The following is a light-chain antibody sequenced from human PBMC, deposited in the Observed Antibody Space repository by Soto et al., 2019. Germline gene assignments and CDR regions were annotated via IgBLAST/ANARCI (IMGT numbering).Light chain of an antibody. CDR2: AAS. J-gene: IGKJ4*01. Sequence: DIQMTQSPSSLSASVGDRVTITCRASQSISSYLNWYQQKPGKAPKLLIYAASSLQSGVPSRFSGSGSGTDFTLTISSLQPEYFATYYGQQSYSTPLTFGGGTKVEIK. CDR3: QQSYSTPLT. CDR1: QSISSY. V-gene: IGKV1-39*01.